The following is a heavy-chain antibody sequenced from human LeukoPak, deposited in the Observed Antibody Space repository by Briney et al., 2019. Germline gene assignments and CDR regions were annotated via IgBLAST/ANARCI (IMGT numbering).Heavy chain of an antibody. Sequence: SETLSLTCNVSGGSISDYYWNWIRQPAGKGLEWIGRIYRSGSTYYNPSLKSRVTISVDTSKNQFSLKLSSVTAADTAVYYCARARGYCSSTSCYANWFDPWGQGTLVTVSS. D-gene: IGHD2-2*01. CDR3: ARARGYCSSTSCYANWFDP. CDR2: IYRSGST. CDR1: GGSISDYY. V-gene: IGHV4-4*07. J-gene: IGHJ5*02.